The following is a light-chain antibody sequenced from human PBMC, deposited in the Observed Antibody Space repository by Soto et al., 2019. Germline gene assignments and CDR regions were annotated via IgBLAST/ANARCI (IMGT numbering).Light chain of an antibody. CDR1: QSISSW. CDR3: QQYNDSFPYT. J-gene: IGKJ2*01. CDR2: EAS. Sequence: DIQMTQSPSTLSASVGDRVTITCRASQSISSWLAWYQQKPGTAPKLLIYEASTLESGVPSRFSGIRSGTEFTLPVSSLQPDDFATYYCQQYNDSFPYTFGQGTKLEIK. V-gene: IGKV1-5*03.